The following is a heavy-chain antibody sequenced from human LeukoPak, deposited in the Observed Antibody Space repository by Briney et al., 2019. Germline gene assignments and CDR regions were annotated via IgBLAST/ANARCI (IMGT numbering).Heavy chain of an antibody. CDR1: GDSVSSGSYY. J-gene: IGHJ3*02. D-gene: IGHD2-2*01. CDR2: IYDSGST. CDR3: ARDQVPDAFDI. Sequence: SETLSLTCTVSGDSVSSGSYYWSWIRQPPGKGLEWIGYIYDSGSTNCNPSLKSRVTISLDTSKNQSSLKLSSVTAADTAVYYCARDQVPDAFDIWGQGTMVTVSS. V-gene: IGHV4-61*01.